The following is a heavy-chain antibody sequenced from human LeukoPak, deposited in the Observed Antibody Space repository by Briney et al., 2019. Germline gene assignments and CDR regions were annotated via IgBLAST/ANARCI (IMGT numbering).Heavy chain of an antibody. CDR1: VGTFSSYA. V-gene: IGHV1-69*13. CDR2: IIPIFGTA. CDR3: AREDCSGGSCYRYYYYGMDV. D-gene: IGHD2-15*01. Sequence: GASVKVSCKASVGTFSSYAISWVRQAPGQGLEWMGGIIPIFGTANYAQKFQGRVTITADESRSTAYIERSSLRSEDTAVYYCAREDCSGGSCYRYYYYGMDVWGQGATVTVSS. J-gene: IGHJ6*02.